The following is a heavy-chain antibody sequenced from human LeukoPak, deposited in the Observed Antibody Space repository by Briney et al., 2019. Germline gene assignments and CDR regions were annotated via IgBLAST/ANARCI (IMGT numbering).Heavy chain of an antibody. J-gene: IGHJ4*02. V-gene: IGHV3-30*04. CDR2: ISHDGSTK. CDR1: GFTFSIYA. CDR3: AKWAQQLASFDY. D-gene: IGHD6-13*01. Sequence: GGSLRLSCAASGFTFSIYAIHWVRQAPGKGLEWVAVISHDGSTKYYADSVKGRFTISRDNSKNTLYLQMNSLRAEDTAVYYCAKWAQQLASFDYWGQGTLVTVSS.